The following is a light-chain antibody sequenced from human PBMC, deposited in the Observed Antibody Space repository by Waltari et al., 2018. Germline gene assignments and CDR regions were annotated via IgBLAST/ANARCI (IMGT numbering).Light chain of an antibody. CDR2: ASS. V-gene: IGKV1-39*01. CDR3: QQSYSTPFT. Sequence: DIQMTQSLSSLSASVGDRVIITCRASQSISRHLIWYQQKPGNAPKLLIYASSSLQSGVPSRFSGSGSATDFTLTISSLQPEDFATYYCQQSYSTPFTFGGGTKINIK. CDR1: QSISRH. J-gene: IGKJ4*01.